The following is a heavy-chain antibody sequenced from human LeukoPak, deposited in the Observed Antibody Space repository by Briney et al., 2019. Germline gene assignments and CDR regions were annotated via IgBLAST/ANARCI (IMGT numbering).Heavy chain of an antibody. J-gene: IGHJ4*02. V-gene: IGHV3-48*01. CDR2: ISRSSSTI. CDR1: AFTFSSYS. CDR3: ARAGAGYCSTTSCYYFDY. D-gene: IGHD2-2*03. Sequence: GGSLRLSCVASAFTFSSYSMNWVRQAPGKGLEWISYISRSSSTIYYAGSVKGRFTISRDNGKNSLYLQTNSLRAEDTAVYYCARAGAGYCSTTSCYYFDYWGQGTLVTVSS.